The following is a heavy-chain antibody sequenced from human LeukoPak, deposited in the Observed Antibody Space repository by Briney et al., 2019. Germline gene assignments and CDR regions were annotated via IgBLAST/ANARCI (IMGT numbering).Heavy chain of an antibody. CDR3: TRDRFYVWFDP. D-gene: IGHD3-16*01. J-gene: IGHJ5*02. CDR2: IRSSGTT. V-gene: IGHV3-49*03. CDR1: GFTFGTHT. Sequence: PGRSLSLSCTTSGFTFGTHTMHWFRQAPGKGLQWIGFIRSSGTTQYAASVKGRFTISRDDSKSIAYLQMNSLKTGDTAVYYCTRDRFYVWFDPWGQGTLVTVSS.